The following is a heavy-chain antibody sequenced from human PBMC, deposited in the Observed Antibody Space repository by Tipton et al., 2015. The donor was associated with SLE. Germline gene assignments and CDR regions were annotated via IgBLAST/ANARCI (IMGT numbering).Heavy chain of an antibody. CDR1: GFTFNSYA. CDR3: ARTADCSSTSCYTGGGYFHH. D-gene: IGHD2-2*02. CDR2: ISYDGTNK. V-gene: IGHV3-30*04. J-gene: IGHJ1*01. Sequence: SLRLSCTASGFTFNSYAMHWVRQAPGKGLEWVVVISYDGTNKYYADSVKGRFTISRDNSKNALYLQMNSLRTEDTAVYYCARTADCSSTSCYTGGGYFHHWGQGTLVTVSS.